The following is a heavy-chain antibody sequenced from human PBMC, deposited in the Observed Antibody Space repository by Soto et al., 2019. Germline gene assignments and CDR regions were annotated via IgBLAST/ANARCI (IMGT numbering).Heavy chain of an antibody. J-gene: IGHJ6*02. CDR1: GFTFSTDC. CDR2: TSTSSSTI. Sequence: GGSLRLSCAASGFTFSTDCMNWVRQAPGKGLEWVSYTSTSSSTIYYADSVKGRFTISRDNAKNSLYLQMNSLRDEDTAVYYCARHDYGDYYYYGMDVWGQGTTVTVSS. CDR3: ARHDYGDYYYYGMDV. D-gene: IGHD4-17*01. V-gene: IGHV3-48*02.